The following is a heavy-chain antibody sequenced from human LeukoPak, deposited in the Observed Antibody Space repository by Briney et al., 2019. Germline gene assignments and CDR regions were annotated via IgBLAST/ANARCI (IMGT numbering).Heavy chain of an antibody. CDR2: ISYDGSNK. Sequence: PGRSLRLSCAASGFTFSSYAMHWVRQAPGKGLEWVAVISYDGSNKYYADSVKGRFTISRDNSKNTLYLQMNSLRAEDTAVYYCARDHVRWNYEGGAYFDYWGQGTLVTVSS. J-gene: IGHJ4*02. CDR1: GFTFSSYA. V-gene: IGHV3-30-3*01. CDR3: ARDHVRWNYEGGAYFDY. D-gene: IGHD1-7*01.